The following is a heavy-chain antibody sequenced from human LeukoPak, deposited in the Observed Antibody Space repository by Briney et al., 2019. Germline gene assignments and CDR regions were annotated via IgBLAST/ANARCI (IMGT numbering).Heavy chain of an antibody. V-gene: IGHV1-46*01. CDR1: GYTFTSYY. J-gene: IGHJ6*03. CDR3: ARGRYYDFWSGYDRGYYYYMDV. Sequence: ASVKVSCKASGYTFTSYYMHWVRQAPGQGLEWMGIINPSGGSTNYAQKFQGRVTITADESTSTAYMELSSLRSEDTAVYYCARGRYYDFWSGYDRGYYYYMDVWGKGTTVTVSS. CDR2: INPSGGST. D-gene: IGHD3-3*01.